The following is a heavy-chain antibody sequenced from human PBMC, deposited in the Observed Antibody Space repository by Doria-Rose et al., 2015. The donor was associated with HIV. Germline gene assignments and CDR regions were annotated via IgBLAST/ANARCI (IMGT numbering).Heavy chain of an antibody. CDR1: GGSFSGYY. J-gene: IGHJ6*02. D-gene: IGHD1-1*01. CDR3: ARGLLRGGWNDVDYYYGMDV. V-gene: IGHV4-34*01. Sequence: QVQLQESDAGLVKPSGTLSLTCAVFGGSFSGYYWSWIRQPPGKGLEWIGEINHSGSTNYKTSLKSRVTISLDTSKNLFSLKLSSVTAADTAVYYCARGLLRGGWNDVDYYYGMDVWGQGTTVTVSS. CDR2: INHSGST.